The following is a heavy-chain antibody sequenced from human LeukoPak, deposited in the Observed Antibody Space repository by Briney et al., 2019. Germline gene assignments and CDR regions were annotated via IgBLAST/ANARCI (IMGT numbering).Heavy chain of an antibody. Sequence: PGGSLRLSCAASGFTFSNAWMSWVRQAPGKGLEWVGRIKSKTDGGTTDYAAPVKGRFTISRDDSKNTLYLQMNSLRTEDTAVYYCTTDQYYYCSSTSCYYLLGYCSGGSCSRVDYWGQGTLVTVSS. V-gene: IGHV3-15*01. CDR1: GFTFSNAW. CDR3: TTDQYYYCSSTSCYYLLGYCSGGSCSRVDY. D-gene: IGHD2-15*01. CDR2: IKSKTDGGTT. J-gene: IGHJ4*02.